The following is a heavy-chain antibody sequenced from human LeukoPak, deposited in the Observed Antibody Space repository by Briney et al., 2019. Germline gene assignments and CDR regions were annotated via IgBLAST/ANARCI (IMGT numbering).Heavy chain of an antibody. CDR2: ISYDGSNK. Sequence: PGGSLRLSCAASGFTFSSYGMHWVRQAAGKGLEWVAVISYDGSNKYYADSVKGRFTISRDNSKNTLYLQMNSLRAEDTAVYYCAKEDYYDSSGSDAFDIWGQGTMVTVSS. CDR3: AKEDYYDSSGSDAFDI. V-gene: IGHV3-30*18. D-gene: IGHD3-22*01. J-gene: IGHJ3*02. CDR1: GFTFSSYG.